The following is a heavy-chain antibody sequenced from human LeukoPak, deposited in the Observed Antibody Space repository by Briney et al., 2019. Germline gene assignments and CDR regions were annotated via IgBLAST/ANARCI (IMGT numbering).Heavy chain of an antibody. Sequence: ASVKVSCKASGYTFTSYAMHWVRQAPGQRLEWMGWINAGDGNTKYSQKFQGRVTITRDTSASTAYMELSSLRSEDTAVYYCAREEGYCSGGSCYLSYNYWGQGTLVTVSS. D-gene: IGHD2-15*01. CDR1: GYTFTSYA. CDR3: AREEGYCSGGSCYLSYNY. CDR2: INAGDGNT. V-gene: IGHV1-3*01. J-gene: IGHJ4*02.